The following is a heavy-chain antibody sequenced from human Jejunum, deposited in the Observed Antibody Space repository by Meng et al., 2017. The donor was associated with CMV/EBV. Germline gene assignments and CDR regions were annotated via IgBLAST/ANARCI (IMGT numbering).Heavy chain of an antibody. Sequence: GFTFSRFTMSWVRQAPGKGLEWVSSFSSSSRSSNYIYYADSVKGRFTISRDNAKNSVYLQMNSLRAEDTAVYYCVRLNTLTPFDYWGQGTLVTVSS. V-gene: IGHV3-21*01. CDR1: GFTFSRFT. CDR3: VRLNTLTPFDY. J-gene: IGHJ4*02. D-gene: IGHD3-9*01. CDR2: FSSSSRSSNYI.